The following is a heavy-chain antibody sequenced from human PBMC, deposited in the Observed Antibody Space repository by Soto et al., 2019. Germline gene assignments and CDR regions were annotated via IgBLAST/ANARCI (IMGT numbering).Heavy chain of an antibody. V-gene: IGHV3-23*01. CDR1: GFTFSSDA. D-gene: IGHD3-9*01. J-gene: IGHJ3*02. CDR2: ISPSGDST. Sequence: QPGGSLRLSCVASGFTFSSDAMHWVRQAPGKGLEWLSAISPSGDSTKYADSVKGRFTMSRDNSRNTVYLEMSSLRAEDTATYYCARDYLSGDSDGLDIWGQGTLVTVSS. CDR3: ARDYLSGDSDGLDI.